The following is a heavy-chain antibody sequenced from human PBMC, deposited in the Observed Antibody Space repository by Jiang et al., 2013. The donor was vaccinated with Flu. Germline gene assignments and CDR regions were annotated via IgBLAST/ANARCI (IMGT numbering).Heavy chain of an antibody. CDR2: TYYRSKWYN. V-gene: IGHV6-1*01. D-gene: IGHD2-15*01. J-gene: IGHJ3*02. Sequence: VSSNSAAWNWIRQSPSRGLEWLGRTYYRSKWYNDYAVSVKSRITINPDTSKNQFSLQLNSVTPEDTAVYYCARDPYCSGGSCYGAFDIWGQGTMVTVSS. CDR3: ARDPYCSGGSCYGAFDI. CDR1: VSSNSAA.